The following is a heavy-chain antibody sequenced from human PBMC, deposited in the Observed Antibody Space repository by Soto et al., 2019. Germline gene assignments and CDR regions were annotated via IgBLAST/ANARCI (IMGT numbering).Heavy chain of an antibody. Sequence: QLQLQESGPGLVKPSETLSLTCTVSGGSISSSSYYWGWIHQPPGKGLEWIGSIYYSGSTYYNPSLKSRVTISVDTSKNQFSLKLSSVTAADTAMYFCARAYCSGGSCYTQYYFDYWGQGALVTVSS. CDR2: IYYSGST. J-gene: IGHJ4*02. CDR1: GGSISSSSYY. D-gene: IGHD2-15*01. CDR3: ARAYCSGGSCYTQYYFDY. V-gene: IGHV4-39*01.